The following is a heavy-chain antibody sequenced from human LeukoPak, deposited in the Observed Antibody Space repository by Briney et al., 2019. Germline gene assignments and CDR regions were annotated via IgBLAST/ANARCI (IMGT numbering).Heavy chain of an antibody. D-gene: IGHD6-19*01. V-gene: IGHV3-66*02. CDR3: AGQWPVLDYYYGMDV. CDR2: IYSGGST. CDR1: GFTVSSNY. J-gene: IGHJ6*02. Sequence: GGSLRLSCAASGFTVSSNYMSWVRQAPGKGLEWVSVIYSGGSTYYADSVKGRFTISRDNSKNTLYLQMNSLRAEDTAVYYCAGQWPVLDYYYGMDVWGQGTTVTVSS.